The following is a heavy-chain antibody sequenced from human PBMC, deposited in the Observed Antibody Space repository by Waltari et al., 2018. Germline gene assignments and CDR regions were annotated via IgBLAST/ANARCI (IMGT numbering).Heavy chain of an antibody. D-gene: IGHD3-10*01. CDR1: GGSISSYY. CDR2: IYYSGST. Sequence: QVQLQESGPGLVKPSETLSLTCTVPGGSISSYYWSWIRQPPGKGLEWIGYIYYSGSTNYNPSLKSRVTISVDTSKNQFSLKLSSVTAADTAVYYCALMRGAADYWGQGTLVTVSS. CDR3: ALMRGAADY. V-gene: IGHV4-59*01. J-gene: IGHJ4*02.